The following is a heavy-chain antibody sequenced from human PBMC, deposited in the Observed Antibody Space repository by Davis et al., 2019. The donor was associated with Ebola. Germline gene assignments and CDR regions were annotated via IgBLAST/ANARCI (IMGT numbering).Heavy chain of an antibody. D-gene: IGHD3-22*01. CDR2: MNPNSGNT. CDR1: GYTFTSYD. Sequence: AASVKVSCKASGYTFTSYDINWVRQATGQGLEWMGWMNPNSGNTGYAQKFQGRVTMTTDTSTSTAYMELRSLRSDDTAVYYCARDPRDFYYYDSSGYPGGSNWFDPWGQGTLVTVSS. V-gene: IGHV1-8*01. J-gene: IGHJ5*02. CDR3: ARDPRDFYYYDSSGYPGGSNWFDP.